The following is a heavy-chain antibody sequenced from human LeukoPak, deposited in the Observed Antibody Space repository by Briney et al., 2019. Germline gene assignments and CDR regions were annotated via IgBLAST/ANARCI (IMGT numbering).Heavy chain of an antibody. Sequence: GGSLRLSCAASGFTFSSYSMNWVRQAPGKGLEWVSSISSSSSYIYYADSVKGRFTISRDNAKNSLYLQMNSLRAEDTAVYYCAKAGDGYSSGWTFDYWGQGTLVTVSS. CDR1: GFTFSSYS. CDR3: AKAGDGYSSGWTFDY. D-gene: IGHD6-19*01. CDR2: ISSSSSYI. V-gene: IGHV3-21*01. J-gene: IGHJ4*02.